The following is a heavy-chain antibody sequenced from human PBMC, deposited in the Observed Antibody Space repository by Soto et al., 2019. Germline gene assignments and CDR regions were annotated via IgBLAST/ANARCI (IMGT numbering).Heavy chain of an antibody. D-gene: IGHD5-18*01. Sequence: QVQLVQSGADVKKPGSSVKVSCKASGGMFSTHGFTWVRQAPGQGLEWMGGIIPMFGAANYAQKFQGRVTITADESTSTAYMELSSLRSDDTAVYYWARELGGSFRTPDTTRAFDMWGQGTMVTVSS. V-gene: IGHV1-69*12. J-gene: IGHJ3*02. CDR3: ARELGGSFRTPDTTRAFDM. CDR1: GGMFSTHG. CDR2: IIPMFGAA.